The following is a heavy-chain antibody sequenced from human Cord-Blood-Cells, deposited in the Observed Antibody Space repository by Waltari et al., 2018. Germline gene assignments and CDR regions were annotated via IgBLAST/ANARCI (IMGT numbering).Heavy chain of an antibody. D-gene: IGHD6-19*01. CDR2: INPSGST. Sequence: QVQLQQWGAGLLKPSETLSLTCAVYGGSFSGYYWSWIRQPPGKGLEWIGEINPSGSTNYNPSLKSRVTISVDTSKNQFSLKLSSVTAADTAVYYCATLGGSGWYFDYWGQGTLVTVSS. V-gene: IGHV4-34*01. CDR1: GGSFSGYY. J-gene: IGHJ4*02. CDR3: ATLGGSGWYFDY.